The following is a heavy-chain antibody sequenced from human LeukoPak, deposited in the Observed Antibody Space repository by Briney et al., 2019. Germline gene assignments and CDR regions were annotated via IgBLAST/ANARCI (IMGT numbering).Heavy chain of an antibody. CDR2: INHSGST. CDR1: GGSFSGYY. V-gene: IGHV4-34*01. D-gene: IGHD1-1*01. J-gene: IGHJ6*02. CDR3: ARAYLLGTYYYYGMDV. Sequence: PSETLSLTCAVYGGSFSGYYWSWIRQPPGKGLEWIGEINHSGSTNYNPSLKSRVTISVDTSKNQFSLKLSSVTAADTAVYYCARAYLLGTYYYYGMDVWGQGTTVTVSS.